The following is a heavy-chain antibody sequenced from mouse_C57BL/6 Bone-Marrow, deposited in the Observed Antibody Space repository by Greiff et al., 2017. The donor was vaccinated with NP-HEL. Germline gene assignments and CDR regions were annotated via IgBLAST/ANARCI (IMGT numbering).Heavy chain of an antibody. CDR1: GYTFTSYW. D-gene: IGHD1-1*01. V-gene: IGHV1-64*01. CDR3: ARSRGYGSSYRFAY. CDR2: IHPNSGST. J-gene: IGHJ3*01. Sequence: QVQLQQPGAELVKPGASVKLSCKASGYTFTSYWMHWVKQRPGQGLEWIGMIHPNSGSTNYNEKFKSKATLTVDKSSSTAYMQLSSLTSEESAVYYCARSRGYGSSYRFAYWGQGTLVTVSA.